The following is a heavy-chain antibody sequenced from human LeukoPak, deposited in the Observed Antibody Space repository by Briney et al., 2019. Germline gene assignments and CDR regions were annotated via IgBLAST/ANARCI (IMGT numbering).Heavy chain of an antibody. CDR3: ARAYCGGDCYTWWFDP. V-gene: IGHV1-46*01. Sequence: ASVKVSCKASGYTFTSYYMHWVRQAPGQGLEWMGIINPSGGSTSYAQKFQGRVTMTRDTSMSTVYMELSSLRSEDTAVYYCARAYCGGDCYTWWFDPWGQGTLVTVSS. CDR2: INPSGGST. CDR1: GYTFTSYY. D-gene: IGHD2-21*02. J-gene: IGHJ5*02.